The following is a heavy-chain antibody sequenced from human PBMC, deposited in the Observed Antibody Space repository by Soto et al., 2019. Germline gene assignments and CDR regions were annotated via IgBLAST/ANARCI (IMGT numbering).Heavy chain of an antibody. J-gene: IGHJ3*02. D-gene: IGHD2-21*01. CDR3: ARDKRWSFSDALDI. Sequence: SETMSHTNAVYDVYISCYYLILIRQNQGKGLEWIGEINHSGSTNYNPSLKSRVTISVDTSKNQFSLKLSSVTAADTAVYYCARDKRWSFSDALDIWGQGTMVTVSS. CDR2: INHSGST. V-gene: IGHV4-34*01. CDR1: DVYISCYY.